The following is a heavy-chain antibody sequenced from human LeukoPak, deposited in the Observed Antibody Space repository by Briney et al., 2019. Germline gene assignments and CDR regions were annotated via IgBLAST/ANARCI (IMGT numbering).Heavy chain of an antibody. J-gene: IGHJ4*02. CDR3: ARVGVGTVAGNYFDD. CDR2: IYGGGGT. D-gene: IGHD6-19*01. Sequence: PGGSLILSCTASGFTVSSSYMTWVRQAPGKGLEWVSLIYGGGGTYYADSVKGRFTISRHNSENTLYLEMNSLRPEDTAVYYCARVGVGTVAGNYFDDWGQGTLVTVSS. CDR1: GFTVSSSY. V-gene: IGHV3-53*04.